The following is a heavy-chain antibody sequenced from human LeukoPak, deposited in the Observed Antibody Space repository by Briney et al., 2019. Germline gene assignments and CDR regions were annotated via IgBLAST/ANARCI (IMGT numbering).Heavy chain of an antibody. CDR3: ARGSLLESLDY. J-gene: IGHJ4*02. CDR1: GGSISSSNW. Sequence: SGTLSLTCAVSGGSISSSNWWSWVRQPPGKGLEWIGEIYHSGNTNYNPSLKSRVTISVDTSKNQFSLKLSSVTAADTAVYYCARGSLLESLDYWGQGTLVTVSS. D-gene: IGHD1-1*01. CDR2: IYHSGNT. V-gene: IGHV4-4*02.